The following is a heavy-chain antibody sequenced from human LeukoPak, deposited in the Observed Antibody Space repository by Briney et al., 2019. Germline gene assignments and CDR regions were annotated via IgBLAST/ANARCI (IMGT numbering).Heavy chain of an antibody. CDR1: GYTFTSYG. CDR2: ISAYNGNT. V-gene: IGHV1-18*01. D-gene: IGHD6-6*01. Sequence: ASVKVSCKASGYTFTSYGISWVRQAPGQGLEWMGWISAYNGNTNYAQKLQGRVTMTTDTSTSTAYMELRSLRSDDTAVYYCARDHSSSGEGNWFDPWGQGTLVTVSS. J-gene: IGHJ5*02. CDR3: ARDHSSSGEGNWFDP.